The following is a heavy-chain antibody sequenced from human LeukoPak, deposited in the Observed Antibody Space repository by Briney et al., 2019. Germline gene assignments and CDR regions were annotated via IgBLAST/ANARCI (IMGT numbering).Heavy chain of an antibody. CDR2: IYSSGRT. Sequence: SETLSLACNVSGGSISSSTYYWSWIRQPAGKGLEWIGRIYSSGRTNYNPSLKSRVTISVDTSKNPFSLNLSSVTAADTAVYYCARDIHTSDWTKFDYWGQGTSVTVSS. D-gene: IGHD6-19*01. J-gene: IGHJ4*02. V-gene: IGHV4-61*02. CDR3: ARDIHTSDWTKFDY. CDR1: GGSISSSTYY.